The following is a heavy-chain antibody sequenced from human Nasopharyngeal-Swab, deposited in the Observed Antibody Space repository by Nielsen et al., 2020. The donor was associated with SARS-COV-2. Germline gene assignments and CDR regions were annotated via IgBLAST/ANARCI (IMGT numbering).Heavy chain of an antibody. CDR2: FDPEDGDT. CDR1: GYTLTELS. Sequence: ASVKVSCKVSGYTLTELSMHWVRQAPGKGLDWMGGFDPEDGDTIFAQKFQGRVTMTEDTSTDTAYMELSSLRSEDTAVYYCATSLAIVGTTSLWYYYYGMDVWGHGTTVTVSS. J-gene: IGHJ6*02. CDR3: ATSLAIVGTTSLWYYYYGMDV. V-gene: IGHV1-24*01. D-gene: IGHD1-26*01.